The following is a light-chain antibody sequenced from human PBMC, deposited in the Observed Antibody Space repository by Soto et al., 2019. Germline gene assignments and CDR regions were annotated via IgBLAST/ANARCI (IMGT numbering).Light chain of an antibody. J-gene: IGKJ5*01. V-gene: IGKV1-39*01. CDR3: QQSYSTPIT. Sequence: DIQMTQSPSSLSASVGDRVTIPCRASQSISSYLNWYQQKPGKAPKILIYAASSLQSGVPSRFSGSGAGTDFTLTISSLQPEDFETDDCQQSYSTPITFGQGTRLEI. CDR2: AAS. CDR1: QSISSY.